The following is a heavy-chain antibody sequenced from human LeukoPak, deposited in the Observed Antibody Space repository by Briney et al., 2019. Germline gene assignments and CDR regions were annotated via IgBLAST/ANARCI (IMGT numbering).Heavy chain of an antibody. J-gene: IGHJ3*02. V-gene: IGHV6-1*01. Sequence: SQTLSLTCAISGDSVSSNSAAWNWIRQSPSRGLEWLGRTYYRSKWYNDYAVSVKSRITINPDTSKNQFSLQLNSVTPEDTAVYYCARERLGDSSGWLLSKDAFDIWGQGTMVTVSS. CDR2: TYYRSKWYN. CDR3: ARERLGDSSGWLLSKDAFDI. CDR1: GDSVSSNSAA. D-gene: IGHD6-19*01.